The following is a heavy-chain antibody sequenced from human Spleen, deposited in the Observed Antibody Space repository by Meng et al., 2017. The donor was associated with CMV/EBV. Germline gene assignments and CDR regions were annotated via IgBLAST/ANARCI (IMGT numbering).Heavy chain of an antibody. J-gene: IGHJ5*02. V-gene: IGHV1-2*02. D-gene: IGHD3/OR15-3a*01. Sequence: ASVKVSCKASGYTLNNHFMHWVRHAPGQGLEWMGWINPNGGGTNYAQNFQGRVTMTRDASMRTAYMELGRLKSDDTAVYYCARLMIPVVVGGGLGALDLWGQGTLVTVSS. CDR3: ARLMIPVVVGGGLGALDL. CDR2: INPNGGGT. CDR1: GYTLNNHF.